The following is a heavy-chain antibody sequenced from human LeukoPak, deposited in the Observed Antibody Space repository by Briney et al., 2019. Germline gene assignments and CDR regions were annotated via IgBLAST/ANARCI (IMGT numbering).Heavy chain of an antibody. D-gene: IGHD2-2*01. CDR2: IIPMFGTA. Sequence: GASVKVSCKTSGYIFTDYYIHWVRQAPGQGLEWMGGIIPMFGTANYARKFQGRVTISADKSTSTAYMELSSLRSEDTAVYYCASGRTDIVVVPATLRNYFFDYWGQGTLVTVSS. CDR1: GYIFTDYY. J-gene: IGHJ4*02. CDR3: ASGRTDIVVVPATLRNYFFDY. V-gene: IGHV1-69*06.